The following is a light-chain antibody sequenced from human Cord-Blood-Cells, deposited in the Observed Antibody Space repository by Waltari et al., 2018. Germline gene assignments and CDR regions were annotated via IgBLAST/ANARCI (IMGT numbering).Light chain of an antibody. CDR3: QQSYSTLYT. CDR2: AAS. CDR1: QSISSY. J-gene: IGKJ2*01. V-gene: IGKV1-39*01. Sequence: DIQMTQSPSSLSASVGDRVTITCRASQSISSYLNCYQQKPGKAPKLLIYAASSLQSGVPSRFSGSGSGTDCTLTISSLQPEDFATYYCQQSYSTLYTFGEGTKLEIK.